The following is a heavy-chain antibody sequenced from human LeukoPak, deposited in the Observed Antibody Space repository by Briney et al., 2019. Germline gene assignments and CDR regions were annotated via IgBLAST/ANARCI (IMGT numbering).Heavy chain of an antibody. J-gene: IGHJ4*02. CDR2: IRSKAYGGTT. D-gene: IGHD1-26*01. CDR3: TREASVGGEDY. Sequence: GGSLRLSCTASGFTFGDYAMSWLRQAPGKGLEWVGFIRSKAYGGTTEYAASVKGRFTISRDDSKSIAYLQMNSLKTEDTAVYYCTREASVGGEDYWGQGTLVTVSS. CDR1: GFTFGDYA. V-gene: IGHV3-49*03.